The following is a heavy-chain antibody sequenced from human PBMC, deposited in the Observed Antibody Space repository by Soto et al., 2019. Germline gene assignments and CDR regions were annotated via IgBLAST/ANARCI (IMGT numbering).Heavy chain of an antibody. Sequence: WGSLRLSCAASGFTFISYAMILFRHSPVKGLEWVSAITGSGGSTYYADSVKGRFTISRDKSKNTLYLQMNSLRAEDTAVYYCAKGTSRTTTVSWFDPWGQGTLVTVSS. CDR2: ITGSGGST. V-gene: IGHV3-23*01. CDR1: GFTFISYA. J-gene: IGHJ5*02. CDR3: AKGTSRTTTVSWFDP. D-gene: IGHD4-4*01.